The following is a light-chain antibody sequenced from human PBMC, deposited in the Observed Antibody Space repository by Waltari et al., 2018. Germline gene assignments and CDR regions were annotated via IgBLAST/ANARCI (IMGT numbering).Light chain of an antibody. CDR2: EAT. Sequence: EIVMTQTPLTLSVTPGQPASISCKSSQSLLNSDGKTYLYWYLQRSGHAPQLLIYEATNRFLGVPDRFSGSGSGTDFTLKISRVEAEDVGLYYCMQSIQSLTFGPGTKVDFK. V-gene: IGKV2D-29*01. CDR3: MQSIQSLT. J-gene: IGKJ3*01. CDR1: QSLLNSDGKTY.